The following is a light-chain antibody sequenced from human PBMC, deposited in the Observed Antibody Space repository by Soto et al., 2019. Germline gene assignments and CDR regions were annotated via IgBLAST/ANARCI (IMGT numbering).Light chain of an antibody. J-gene: IGLJ1*01. Sequence: QSALTQPPSASGSPGQSVTISCTGTSSDVGNYDYVSWYQQHPGKAPKLIIYEVSYRPSGVPDRFSDSKSGNTASLTVSGLQAEDEADYYCNSYGGRNNYVFGTGTKVTVL. CDR1: SSDVGNYDY. CDR3: NSYGGRNNYV. V-gene: IGLV2-8*01. CDR2: EVS.